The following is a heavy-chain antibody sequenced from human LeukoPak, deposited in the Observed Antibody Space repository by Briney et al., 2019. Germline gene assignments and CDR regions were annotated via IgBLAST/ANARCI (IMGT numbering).Heavy chain of an antibody. V-gene: IGHV3-21*01. CDR3: AKVPYGYNLDY. CDR2: ISSSSSYI. Sequence: GGSLRLSCAASGFTFSSYSMNCVREAPGKGLEWVSSISSSSSYIYYADSVKGRFTISRDNSKNTLYLQMNSLRAEDTAVYYCAKVPYGYNLDYWGQGTLVTVSS. CDR1: GFTFSSYS. J-gene: IGHJ4*02. D-gene: IGHD5-24*01.